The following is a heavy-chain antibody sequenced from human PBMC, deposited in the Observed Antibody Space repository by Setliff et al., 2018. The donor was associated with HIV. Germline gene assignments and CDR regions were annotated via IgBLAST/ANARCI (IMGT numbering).Heavy chain of an antibody. Sequence: PSETLSLTCFVSGVSISGHFWGWIRQPPGKGLGWIGYIYTSGTTEYNPSLDSRVTISVDTSRDQFSLNLRSVTAADTALYFCARLIHTGLLYFDYWGQGTMVTVSS. CDR2: IYTSGTT. V-gene: IGHV4-4*09. D-gene: IGHD2-8*02. CDR1: GVSISGHF. CDR3: ARLIHTGLLYFDY. J-gene: IGHJ4*03.